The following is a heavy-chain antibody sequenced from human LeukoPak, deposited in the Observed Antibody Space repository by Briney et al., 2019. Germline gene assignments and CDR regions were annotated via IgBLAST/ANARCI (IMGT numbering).Heavy chain of an antibody. CDR3: ARVPAAGTGPDY. J-gene: IGHJ4*02. CDR2: FSYNVHS. Sequence: SETLSLTCTVSGGSISSYYWSWIRQPPGKGLERVGFFSYNVHSDYNPSLKSRVTISVDTSKNQFSLRLSSVTAADTAIYYCARVPAAGTGPDYWGQGTLVTVSS. CDR1: GGSISSYY. V-gene: IGHV4-59*01. D-gene: IGHD6-13*01.